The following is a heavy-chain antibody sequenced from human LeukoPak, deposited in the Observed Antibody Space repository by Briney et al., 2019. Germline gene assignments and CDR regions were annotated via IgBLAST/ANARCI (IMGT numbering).Heavy chain of an antibody. CDR3: ARRAVGCSGGSCYQLFDY. Sequence: GASVKVSCKASGYTFTGYYMHWVRQAPGQGLEWMGWINPNSGGTNYAQKFQGRVTMTRDTSINTAYMELSRLRSDDTAVYYCARRAVGCSGGSCYQLFDYWGQGTLVTVSS. V-gene: IGHV1-2*02. CDR1: GYTFTGYY. J-gene: IGHJ4*02. D-gene: IGHD2-15*01. CDR2: INPNSGGT.